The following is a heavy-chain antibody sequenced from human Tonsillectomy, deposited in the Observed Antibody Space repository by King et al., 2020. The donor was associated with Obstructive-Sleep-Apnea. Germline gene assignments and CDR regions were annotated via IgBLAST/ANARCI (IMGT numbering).Heavy chain of an antibody. CDR2: VNWNGGSS. V-gene: IGHV3-20*04. CDR1: GFTFDDYA. CDR3: VREREGRWSGDRDYVDS. Sequence: VQLVESGGGVVRPGGSLRLSCEASGFTFDDYAMGWVRQAPGKGLEWVSGVNWNGGSSGYADSVEGRFTISRDNAKNSLHLQMNSLRAEDTALYYCVREREGRWSGDRDYVDSWGQGTLVTVSS. D-gene: IGHD7-27*01. J-gene: IGHJ4*02.